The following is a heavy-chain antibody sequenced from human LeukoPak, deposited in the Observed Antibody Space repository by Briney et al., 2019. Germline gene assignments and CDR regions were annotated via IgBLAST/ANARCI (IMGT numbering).Heavy chain of an antibody. D-gene: IGHD3-10*01. CDR2: INSDGSRA. V-gene: IGHV3-74*01. CDR1: GFTFSNYW. J-gene: IGHJ6*02. Sequence: GGSLRLCCAASGFTFSNYWMHWVRQAPGKGLVWVSRINSDGSRATYADSVKGRFTISRDNAKNTLYLQMNSLRAEDTAVYYCARDLKFFGGYYYGMDVWGQGTTVTVSS. CDR3: ARDLKFFGGYYYGMDV.